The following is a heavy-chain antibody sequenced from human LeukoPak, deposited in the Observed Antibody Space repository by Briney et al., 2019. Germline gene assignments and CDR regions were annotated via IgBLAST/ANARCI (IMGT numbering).Heavy chain of an antibody. CDR3: ASAYDRSGYLTGFDP. Sequence: PSETLSLTCTVSGGSISSGEYYWSWIRQPPGKGLEWIGYIYYSGSTYYNPSLKSRVTISVDTSKNQFSLKLSSATAADTAVYYCASAYDRSGYLTGFDPWGQGTLVTVSS. J-gene: IGHJ5*02. CDR1: GGSISSGEYY. V-gene: IGHV4-30-4*01. CDR2: IYYSGST. D-gene: IGHD3-22*01.